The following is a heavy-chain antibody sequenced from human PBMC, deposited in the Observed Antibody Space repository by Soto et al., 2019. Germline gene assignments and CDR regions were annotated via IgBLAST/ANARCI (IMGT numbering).Heavy chain of an antibody. CDR1: GYSFTGYY. J-gene: IGHJ4*02. D-gene: IGHD2-8*02. V-gene: IGHV1-2*02. Sequence: HEHLVQSGAEVKRPGASLKVSCKASGYSFTGYYIHWVRQAPGQGLEWMGWINPDSGATNYAQNFQGRVTLTSDTSCSTASMDRTCLTSAYTAVYYCASGFYGTGGYPFPYFDYWGQGTLVIVSS. CDR3: ASGFYGTGGYPFPYFDY. CDR2: INPDSGAT.